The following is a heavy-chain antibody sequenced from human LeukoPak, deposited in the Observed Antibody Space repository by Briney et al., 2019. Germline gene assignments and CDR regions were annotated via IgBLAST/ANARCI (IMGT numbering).Heavy chain of an antibody. D-gene: IGHD4-17*01. CDR2: ISGSRGST. J-gene: IGHJ4*02. CDR1: GFSFGTSA. CDR3: AKGWTTVTPDYFDY. V-gene: IGHV3-23*01. Sequence: GGSLRLSCAASGFSFGTSAMSWVRQAPGKGLEWVSSISGSRGSTWYADSVKGRFTISSDNSKNTLYLQMNSLRAEDTAVYCCAKGWTTVTPDYFDYWGQGTLVTVSS.